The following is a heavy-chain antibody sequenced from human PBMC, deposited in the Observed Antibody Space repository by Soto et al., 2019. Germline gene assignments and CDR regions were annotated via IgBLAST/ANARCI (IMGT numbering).Heavy chain of an antibody. J-gene: IGHJ4*02. CDR1: GFTFSTFA. CDR3: AKGVGDSYDRSAYYKPLRY. Sequence: EVQLLESGGGLVQPGGSLRLSCAASGFTFSTFAMTCVRQAPGKGLEWVAFISGSGGGRHYIDSVKGRFTISRDNSKNTLYLQLNSLRAEDTAIYYCAKGVGDSYDRSAYYKPLRYWGRGTLVTVSS. D-gene: IGHD3-22*01. CDR2: ISGSGGGR. V-gene: IGHV3-23*01.